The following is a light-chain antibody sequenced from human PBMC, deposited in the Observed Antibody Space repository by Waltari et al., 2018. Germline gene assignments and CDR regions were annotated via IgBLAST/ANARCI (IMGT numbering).Light chain of an antibody. CDR3: VGWDASLSGYV. CDR2: KNN. CDR1: NPNLGSDT. Sequence: QSVLTQPPSASGTPGQRVPISCSGSNPNLGSDTVYWYQQLPGTAPKPLIYKNNHRPSGFPDRFSGSKSGTSASLAISGLRSEDDGDYYCVGWDASLSGYVFGTGTKVTVL. J-gene: IGLJ1*01. V-gene: IGLV1-47*01.